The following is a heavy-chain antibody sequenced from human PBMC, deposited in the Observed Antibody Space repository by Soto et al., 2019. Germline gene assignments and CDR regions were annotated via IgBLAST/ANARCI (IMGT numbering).Heavy chain of an antibody. J-gene: IGHJ4*02. CDR2: IKPNSGGT. CDR1: GYTFTGYY. Sequence: ASVKVSCKASGYTFTGYYMHWVRQAPGQGLEWMGWIKPNSGGTNYAQKFQGWVTMTRDTSISTAYMELSRLRSDDTAVYYCARTTYSSSWYDYWGQGTLVTVSS. CDR3: ARTTYSSSWYDY. D-gene: IGHD6-13*01. V-gene: IGHV1-2*04.